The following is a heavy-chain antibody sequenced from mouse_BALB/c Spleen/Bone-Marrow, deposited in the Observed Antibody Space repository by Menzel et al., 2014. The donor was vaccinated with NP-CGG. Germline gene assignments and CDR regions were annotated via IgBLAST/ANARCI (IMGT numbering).Heavy chain of an antibody. CDR1: GFTFTDHY. CDR3: ARDYLYYFDY. V-gene: IGHV7-3*02. CDR2: IRNKANGYTT. J-gene: IGHJ2*01. Sequence: EAKLVESGGRLVQPGGFLRLSCATSGFTFTDHYMSWVRQPPGKALEWLGFIRNKANGYTTEYSASVKGRFTISRDNSQSIVYLQMNTLRAEDSATYYCARDYLYYFDYWGQGTTLTVSS. D-gene: IGHD2-1*01.